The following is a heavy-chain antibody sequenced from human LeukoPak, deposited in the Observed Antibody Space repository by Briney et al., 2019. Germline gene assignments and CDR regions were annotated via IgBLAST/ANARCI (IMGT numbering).Heavy chain of an antibody. V-gene: IGHV1-18*01. CDR1: GYTFTSYG. CDR3: ARDSVRHYGSGSYYSPQAFDI. Sequence: ASVKVSCKASGYTFTSYGISWVRRAPGQGLEWMGWISAYNGNTNYAQKLQGRVTMTTDTSTSTAYMELRSLRSDDTAVYYCARDSVRHYGSGSYYSPQAFDIWGQGTMVTVSS. D-gene: IGHD3-10*01. CDR2: ISAYNGNT. J-gene: IGHJ3*02.